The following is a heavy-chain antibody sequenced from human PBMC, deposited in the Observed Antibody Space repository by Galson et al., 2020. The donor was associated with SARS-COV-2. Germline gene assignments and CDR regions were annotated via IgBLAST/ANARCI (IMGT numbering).Heavy chain of an antibody. Sequence: SETLSLTCTVSGGSISSYYWSWIRQPPGKGLEWIGYIYYSGSTNYNPSLKSRVTISVDTSKNQFSLKLSSVTAADTAVYYCARGITMVRGVIWDYYYYGMDVWGQGTTVTVSS. CDR2: IYYSGST. D-gene: IGHD3-10*01. J-gene: IGHJ6*02. CDR3: ARGITMVRGVIWDYYYYGMDV. CDR1: GGSISSYY. V-gene: IGHV4-59*13.